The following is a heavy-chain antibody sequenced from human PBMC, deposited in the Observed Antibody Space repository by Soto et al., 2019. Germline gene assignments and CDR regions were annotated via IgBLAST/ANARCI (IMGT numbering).Heavy chain of an antibody. CDR3: VRYHRWDFEF. J-gene: IGHJ3*01. Sequence: EVQLVESGGGLVQPGGSLRVSCVAFGFTFSSYALNWVRQAPGKGLEWVSYISVGGGSIFYADSVKGRFTISRVDATTKLVLQMNSLRDEDTAIHYCVRYHRWDFEFWDQGTMVTVSS. CDR1: GFTFSSYA. D-gene: IGHD1-26*01. CDR2: ISVGGGSI. V-gene: IGHV3-48*02.